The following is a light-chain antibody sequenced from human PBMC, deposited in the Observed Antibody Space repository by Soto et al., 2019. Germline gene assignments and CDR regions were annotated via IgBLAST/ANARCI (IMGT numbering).Light chain of an antibody. CDR3: GTWDSSLSAGV. V-gene: IGLV1-51*01. Sequence: QSVLTQPASVSAAPGQKVTISCFGSSSNIGNNYVSWYQQLPGTAPKLLIYDNNKRPSGIPDRFSGSKSGTSATLGITGLKTGDEADYYCGTWDSSLSAGVFGGGTKLTVL. CDR1: SSNIGNNY. CDR2: DNN. J-gene: IGLJ2*01.